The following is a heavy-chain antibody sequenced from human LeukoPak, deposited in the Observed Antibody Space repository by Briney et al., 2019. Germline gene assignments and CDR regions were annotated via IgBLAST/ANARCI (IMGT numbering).Heavy chain of an antibody. CDR1: GFSFRSYS. J-gene: IGHJ4*02. D-gene: IGHD1-1*01. CDR3: ARDRLEGGETFDS. Sequence: GGSLRLFCAASGFSFRSYSMDWVRQAPGKGLEWVSSITGSSSYISYADSVKGRFTISRDNAEISLFLQMNSLRPEDTAVYFCARDRLEGGETFDSWGQGTLVTVSS. V-gene: IGHV3-21*01. CDR2: ITGSSSYI.